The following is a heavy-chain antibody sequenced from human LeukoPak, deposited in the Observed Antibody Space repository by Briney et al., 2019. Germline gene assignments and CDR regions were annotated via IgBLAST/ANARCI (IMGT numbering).Heavy chain of an antibody. CDR3: ARAEPHNDYPAHDY. CDR2: INHSGST. Sequence: PSETLSLTCAVYGGSFSGYYWSWIRQPPGKGLEWIGEINHSGSTNYNPSLKSRVTISVDTSKNQFSLKLSSVTAADTAVYYCARAEPHNDYPAHDYWGQGTLVTVSS. CDR1: GGSFSGYY. V-gene: IGHV4-34*01. D-gene: IGHD4-11*01. J-gene: IGHJ4*02.